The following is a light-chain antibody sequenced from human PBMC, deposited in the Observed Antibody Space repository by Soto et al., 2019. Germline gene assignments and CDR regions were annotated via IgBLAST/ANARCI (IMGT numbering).Light chain of an antibody. Sequence: ELVLTQSPGTLSLSPGDRATLSCRASQTISGTLAWYQQKPGQAPRLLIYGASSRATGIPDRFSGSGSGTDFTLTISRLEPEDFAVYYCQQYGSSPGITFGQGTRLEIK. CDR2: GAS. V-gene: IGKV3-20*01. J-gene: IGKJ5*01. CDR1: QTISGT. CDR3: QQYGSSPGIT.